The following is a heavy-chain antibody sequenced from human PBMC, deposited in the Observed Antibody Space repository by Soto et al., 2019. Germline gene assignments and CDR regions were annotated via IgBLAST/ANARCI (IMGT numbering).Heavy chain of an antibody. D-gene: IGHD1-7*01. CDR3: TTDLIGVGSELELVDY. V-gene: IGHV3-15*07. J-gene: IGHJ4*02. CDR2: IKSKTDGGTT. CDR1: GFTFSNAW. Sequence: GGSLRLSCAASGFTFSNAWMNWVRQAPGKGLEWVGRIKSKTDGGTTDYAAPVKGRFTISREDSKNTLYLQMNSLKTEDTAVYYCTTDLIGVGSELELVDYWGQGTLVTVSS.